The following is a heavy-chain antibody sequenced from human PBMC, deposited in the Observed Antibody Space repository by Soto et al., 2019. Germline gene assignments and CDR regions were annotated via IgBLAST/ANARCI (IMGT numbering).Heavy chain of an antibody. CDR3: AKDQASGQGSFDS. CDR2: ISYDGSNQ. Sequence: VGSLRLSCAASGFTFNIYGMHWVRQAPDKGLEWVALISYDGSNQYYADSVKGRFTISRDNSKNTLFLQMNSLRADDTAVYYCAKDQASGQGSFDSWGQGTLVTVSS. CDR1: GFTFNIYG. J-gene: IGHJ4*02. V-gene: IGHV3-30*18.